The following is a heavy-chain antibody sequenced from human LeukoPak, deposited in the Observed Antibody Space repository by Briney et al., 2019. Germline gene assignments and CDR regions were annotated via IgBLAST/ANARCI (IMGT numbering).Heavy chain of an antibody. CDR1: GGSISSGSYY. V-gene: IGHV4-61*02. D-gene: IGHD3-3*01. Sequence: PSETLPLTCTVSGGSISSGSYYWSWIRQPAGKGLEWIGRIYTSGSTNYNPSLKSRVTISVDTSKNQFSLKLSSVTAADTAVYYCAREVNILEGGFDYWGQGTLVTVSS. CDR3: AREVNILEGGFDY. CDR2: IYTSGST. J-gene: IGHJ4*02.